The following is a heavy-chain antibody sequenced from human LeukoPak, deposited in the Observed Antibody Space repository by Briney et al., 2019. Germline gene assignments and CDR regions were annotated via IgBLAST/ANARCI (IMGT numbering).Heavy chain of an antibody. CDR1: GGSISSGSYY. D-gene: IGHD1-26*01. V-gene: IGHV4-61*02. J-gene: IGHJ6*03. CDR2: IYTSGGT. Sequence: PSESLSLTCAVSGGSISSGSYYWSCIRQPAGKGLEWIGRIYTSGGTNYNPSLKSRVTISVNTSKNQFSLKLSSVTAADTAVYYCARMAGATYYYYMDVWGKGTTVTISS. CDR3: ARMAGATYYYYMDV.